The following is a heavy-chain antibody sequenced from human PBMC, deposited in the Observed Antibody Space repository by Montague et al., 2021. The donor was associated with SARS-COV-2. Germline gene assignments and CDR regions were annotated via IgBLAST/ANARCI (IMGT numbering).Heavy chain of an antibody. J-gene: IGHJ3*02. V-gene: IGHV3-23*01. CDR1: GFTFSSFA. CDR3: AGGYSYGSHTFDI. D-gene: IGHD5-18*01. CDR2: ITASGNGT. Sequence: SLRLSCAASGFTFSSFAVSWVRQAPGKGLEWVSTITASGNGTYYADSVKGRFTISRDNSKNTLYLQMNSLRAEDTAVYFCAGGYSYGSHTFDIWGQGTMVTVSS.